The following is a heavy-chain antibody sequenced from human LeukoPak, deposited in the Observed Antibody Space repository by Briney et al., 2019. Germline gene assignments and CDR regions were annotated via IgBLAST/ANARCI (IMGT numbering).Heavy chain of an antibody. D-gene: IGHD2-21*01. V-gene: IGHV3-21*01. Sequence: GGSLRLSCAASGFAFSSYSMNWVRQAPGKGLEWVSSISSSSSYIHYADSVKGRFTISRDNAKNSLYLQMNSLRAEDTAVYYCARVPYFDAFDIWGQGTMVTVSS. J-gene: IGHJ3*02. CDR2: ISSSSSYI. CDR3: ARVPYFDAFDI. CDR1: GFAFSSYS.